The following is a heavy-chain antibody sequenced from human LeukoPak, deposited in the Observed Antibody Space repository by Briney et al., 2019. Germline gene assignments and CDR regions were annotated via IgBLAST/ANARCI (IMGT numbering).Heavy chain of an antibody. Sequence: ASVKVSCKASGGTFSSYAISWVRQAPGQGLEWMGRIIPIFGMANYAQKFQGRVTITADKSTSTAYMELSSLRSEDTAVYYCARGLRAYCGGDCYSIDYWGQGTLVTASS. CDR3: ARGLRAYCGGDCYSIDY. CDR1: GGTFSSYA. V-gene: IGHV1-69*04. D-gene: IGHD2-21*02. CDR2: IIPIFGMA. J-gene: IGHJ4*02.